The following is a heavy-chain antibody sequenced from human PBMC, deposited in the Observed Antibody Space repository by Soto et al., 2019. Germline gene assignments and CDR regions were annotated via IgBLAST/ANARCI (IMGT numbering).Heavy chain of an antibody. Sequence: QVQLVQSGAEVKRPGASVKVSCKASGYTFSNYGMTWVRQAPGQGLEWMGWISGYNGITAYAQNVQGRVTMTIDTPTSTVYMEVRSLRSNDTAVYYCARDEGIRGLEFWGHGTLVTVSS. J-gene: IGHJ4*01. V-gene: IGHV1-18*04. D-gene: IGHD3-22*01. CDR1: GYTFSNYG. CDR2: ISGYNGIT. CDR3: ARDEGIRGLEF.